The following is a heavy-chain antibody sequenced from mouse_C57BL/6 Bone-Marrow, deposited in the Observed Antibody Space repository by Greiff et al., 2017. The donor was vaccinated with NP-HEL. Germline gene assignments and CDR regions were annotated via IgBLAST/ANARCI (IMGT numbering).Heavy chain of an antibody. D-gene: IGHD1-1*01. CDR2: IWSDGST. CDR1: GFSLTSYG. V-gene: IGHV2-6-1*01. J-gene: IGHJ4*01. CDR3: ARHYGSSPYYAMDY. Sequence: VQLQQSGPGLVAPSQSLSISCTVSGFSLTSYGVHWVRQPPGKGLEWLVVIWSDGSTTYNSAHKSRQSISTDNSKSKVFVKMNSLQTYDTAMDYCARHYGSSPYYAMDYWGQGTSVTVSS.